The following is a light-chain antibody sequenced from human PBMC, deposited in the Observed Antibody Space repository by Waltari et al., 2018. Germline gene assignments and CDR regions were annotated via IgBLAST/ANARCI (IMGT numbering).Light chain of an antibody. CDR3: HQYYTTPIT. CDR1: QTILYNTNNKNY. CDR2: WAS. V-gene: IGKV4-1*01. J-gene: IGKJ5*01. Sequence: DIVLTQSPDSLAVSLGESATINCKSSQTILYNTNNKNYLAWYQQKPRQPPKLLIYWASTRESGVPDRFSGSGSGTDFTLTISSLQAEDVAVYYCHQYYTTPITFGQGTRLEIK.